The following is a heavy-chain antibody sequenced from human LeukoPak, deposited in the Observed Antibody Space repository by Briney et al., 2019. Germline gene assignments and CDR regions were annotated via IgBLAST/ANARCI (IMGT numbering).Heavy chain of an antibody. CDR2: IIPIFGTA. CDR3: AREVHITMTKLDLYYFDY. V-gene: IGHV1-69*05. J-gene: IGHJ4*02. D-gene: IGHD3-22*01. CDR1: GGTFSSYA. Sequence: GASVKVSCKASGGTFSSYAISWVRQAPGQGLEWMGGIIPIFGTANYAQKFQGRVTITTDESTSTAYMELSSLRSEDAAVYYCAREVHITMTKLDLYYFDYWGQGTLVTVSS.